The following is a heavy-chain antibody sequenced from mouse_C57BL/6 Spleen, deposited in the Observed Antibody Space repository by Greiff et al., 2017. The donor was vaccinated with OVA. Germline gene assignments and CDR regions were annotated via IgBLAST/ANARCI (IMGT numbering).Heavy chain of an antibody. Sequence: EVKLMESEGGLVQPGSSMKLSCTASGFTFSDYYMAWVRQVPEKGLEWVANINYDGSSTYYLDSLKSRFIISRDNAKNILYLQMSSLKSEDTATYYCARADYGNYGFAYWGQGTLVTVSA. CDR2: INYDGSST. V-gene: IGHV5-16*01. D-gene: IGHD2-1*01. CDR1: GFTFSDYY. CDR3: ARADYGNYGFAY. J-gene: IGHJ3*01.